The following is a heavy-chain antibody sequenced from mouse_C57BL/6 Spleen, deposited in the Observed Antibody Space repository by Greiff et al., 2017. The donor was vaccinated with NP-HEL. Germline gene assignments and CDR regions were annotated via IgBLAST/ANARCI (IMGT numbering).Heavy chain of an antibody. V-gene: IGHV1-15*01. Sequence: VQLQESGAELVRPGASVTLSCKASGYTFTDYEMHWVKQTPVHGLEWIGAIDPETGGTAYNQKFKGKAILTADKSSSTAYMELRSLTSEDSAVYYCTASPAAWFAYWGQGTLVTVSA. CDR3: TASPAAWFAY. CDR2: IDPETGGT. CDR1: GYTFTDYE. J-gene: IGHJ3*01.